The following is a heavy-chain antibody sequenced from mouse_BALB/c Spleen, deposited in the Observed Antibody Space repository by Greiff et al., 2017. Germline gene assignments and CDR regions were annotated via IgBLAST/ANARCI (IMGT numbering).Heavy chain of an antibody. CDR1: GYSITSDYA. D-gene: IGHD1-1*02. CDR3: ARWVGHFDY. J-gene: IGHJ2*01. V-gene: IGHV3-2*02. CDR2: ISYSGST. Sequence: EVKLVESGPGLVKPSQSLSLTCTVTGYSITSDYAWNWIRQFPGNKLEWMGYISYSGSTSYNPSLKSRISITRDTSKNQFFLQLNSVTTEDTATYYCARWVGHFDYWGQGTTLTVSS.